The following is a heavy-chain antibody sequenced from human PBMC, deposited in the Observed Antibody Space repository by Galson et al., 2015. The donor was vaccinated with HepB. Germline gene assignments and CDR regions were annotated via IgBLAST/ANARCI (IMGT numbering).Heavy chain of an antibody. Sequence: SLRLSCAASGFTFDDYTMHWVRQAPGKGLEWVSLISWDGGSTYYADSVKGRFTISRDNSKNSLYLQMNSLRTEDTALYYCAKGAILGPDIDCWGQGTLVTVSS. CDR2: ISWDGGST. D-gene: IGHD2-15*01. V-gene: IGHV3-43*01. CDR3: AKGAILGPDIDC. CDR1: GFTFDDYT. J-gene: IGHJ4*02.